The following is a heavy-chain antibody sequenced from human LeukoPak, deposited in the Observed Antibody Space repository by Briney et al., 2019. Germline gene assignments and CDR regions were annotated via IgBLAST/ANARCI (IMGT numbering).Heavy chain of an antibody. CDR2: IYYSGST. D-gene: IGHD3-22*01. J-gene: IGHJ4*02. Sequence: SETLSLTCTVSGGPISSYYWSWIRQPPGKGLEWIGYIYYSGSTNYNPSLKSRVTISVDTSKNQFSLKLSSVTAADTAVCYCARDNYYYDSSGYPLDYWGQGTLVTVSS. CDR1: GGPISSYY. CDR3: ARDNYYYDSSGYPLDY. V-gene: IGHV4-59*12.